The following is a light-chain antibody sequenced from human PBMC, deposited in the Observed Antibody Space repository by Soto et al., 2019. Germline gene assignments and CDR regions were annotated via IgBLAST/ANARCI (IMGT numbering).Light chain of an antibody. Sequence: QPVLTQSPSASASLGASVKLTCTLSSGHSSYAIAWHQQQPEKGPRYLMKLNSDGSHSKGDGIPDRFSGSSSGAERYLTISSLQSEYEADYYFQTWGTGIQVFGGGTKLTVL. CDR1: SGHSSYA. V-gene: IGLV4-69*01. J-gene: IGLJ2*01. CDR2: LNSDGSH. CDR3: QTWGTGIQV.